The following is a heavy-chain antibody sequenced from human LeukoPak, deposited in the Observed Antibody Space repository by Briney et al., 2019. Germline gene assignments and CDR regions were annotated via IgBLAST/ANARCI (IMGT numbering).Heavy chain of an antibody. V-gene: IGHV4-34*01. CDR2: INHSGST. CDR3: ARGFIDFWSGYYSNWFDP. Sequence: SETLSLTCAVYGGSFSGYYWSWIRRPPGKGLEWIGEINHSGSTNYNPSLKSRVTISVDTSKNQFSLKLSSVTAADTAVYYCARGFIDFWSGYYSNWFDPWGQGTLVTVSS. CDR1: GGSFSGYY. J-gene: IGHJ5*02. D-gene: IGHD3-3*01.